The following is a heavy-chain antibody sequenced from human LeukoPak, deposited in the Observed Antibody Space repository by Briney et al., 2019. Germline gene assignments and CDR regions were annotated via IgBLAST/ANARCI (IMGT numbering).Heavy chain of an antibody. CDR1: GFTFSSYE. Sequence: GGSLRLSCAASGFTFSSYEMNWVRQAPGKGLEWVSYISSSGSTIYYADSVKGRFTISRVNAKNSLYLQMNSLRAEDTAVYYCARVRSRGWGGYDPLSRGMDVWGKGTTVTVSS. D-gene: IGHD5-12*01. J-gene: IGHJ6*04. V-gene: IGHV3-48*03. CDR3: ARVRSRGWGGYDPLSRGMDV. CDR2: ISSSGSTI.